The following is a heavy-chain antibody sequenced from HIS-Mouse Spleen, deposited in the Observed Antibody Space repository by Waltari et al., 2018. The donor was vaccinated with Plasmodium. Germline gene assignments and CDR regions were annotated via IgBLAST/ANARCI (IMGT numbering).Heavy chain of an antibody. Sequence: QLQLQESGPGLVKPSETLSLTCTVSGGSISSSRYSWGWIRQPPGKGLEWIGSIYYSGSTYYNPSLKSRVTISVDTSKNQFSLKLSSVTAADTAVYYCARRGGSYYYFDYWGQGTLVTVSS. V-gene: IGHV4-39*01. CDR3: ARRGGSYYYFDY. CDR2: IYYSGST. D-gene: IGHD1-26*01. J-gene: IGHJ4*02. CDR1: GGSISSSRYS.